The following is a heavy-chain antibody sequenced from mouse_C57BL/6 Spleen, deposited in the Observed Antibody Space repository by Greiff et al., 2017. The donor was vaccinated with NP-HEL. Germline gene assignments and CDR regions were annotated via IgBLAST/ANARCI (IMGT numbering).Heavy chain of an antibody. V-gene: IGHV14-3*01. J-gene: IGHJ4*01. CDR3: ARSLSYYPPYYAMDY. CDR1: GFNIKNTY. Sequence: VHVKQSVAELVRPGASVKLSCTASGFNIKNTYMHWVKQRPEQGLEWIGRIDPANGNTKYAPKFQGKATITADTSSNTAYLQLSSLTSEDTAIYYCARSLSYYPPYYAMDYWGQGTSVTVSS. CDR2: IDPANGNT. D-gene: IGHD2-12*01.